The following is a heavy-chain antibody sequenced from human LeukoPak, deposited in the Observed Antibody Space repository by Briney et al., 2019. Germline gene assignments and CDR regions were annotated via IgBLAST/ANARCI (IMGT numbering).Heavy chain of an antibody. J-gene: IGHJ4*02. CDR3: ARAVCSGGSCYFDY. D-gene: IGHD2-15*01. V-gene: IGHV4-30-2*01. Sequence: SETLSLTCAVSGGSISSGGYSWSWIRQPPGKGLEWIGYIYHSGSTYYNPSLKSRVTISVDRSKNQFSLKLSSVTAADTAAYYCARAVCSGGSCYFDYWGQGTLVTVSS. CDR1: GGSISSGGYS. CDR2: IYHSGST.